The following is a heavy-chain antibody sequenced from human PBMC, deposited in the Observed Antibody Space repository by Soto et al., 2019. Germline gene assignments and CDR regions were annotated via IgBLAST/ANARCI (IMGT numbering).Heavy chain of an antibody. Sequence: QVQLVQSGAEVKKPGASVKVSCKASGYTFTSYGISWVRQAPGQGLEWMGWIRAYNGNTTYAQKLQGRVTTTTGTAPRTAYMEPRSRWSDGTAGYYGGRDLPTTGVWGQGTTVTVSS. D-gene: IGHD1-1*01. CDR3: GRDLPTTGV. CDR1: GYTFTSYG. CDR2: IRAYNGNT. J-gene: IGHJ6*02. V-gene: IGHV1-18*01.